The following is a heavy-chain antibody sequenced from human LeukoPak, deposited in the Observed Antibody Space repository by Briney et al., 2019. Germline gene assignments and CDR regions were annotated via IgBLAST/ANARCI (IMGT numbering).Heavy chain of an antibody. CDR1: GFTFSSYA. D-gene: IGHD2-2*01. Sequence: GGSLRLSCAASGFTFSSYAMNWVRQPPGKGLKWFSVFTGSGGTTYYADSVRGRFTISRDNSKNTLFLQMNSLRAEDTAIYYCAKGSCSSTSCYVMYFQHWGQGTLVTVSS. J-gene: IGHJ1*01. V-gene: IGHV3-23*01. CDR2: FTGSGGTT. CDR3: AKGSCSSTSCYVMYFQH.